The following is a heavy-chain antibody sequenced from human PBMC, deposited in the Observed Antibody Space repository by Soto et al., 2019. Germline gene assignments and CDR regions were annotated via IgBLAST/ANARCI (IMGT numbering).Heavy chain of an antibody. CDR2: ISGSGGST. CDR1: GFTFSSYA. V-gene: IGHV3-23*01. D-gene: IGHD3-22*01. CDR3: AKYKYYYDSSGYYSEMLAFDY. Sequence: PGGSLRLSCAASGFTFSSYAMSWVRQAPGKGLEWVSAISGSGGSTYYADSVKGRFTISRDNSKNTLYLQMNSLRAEDTAVYYCAKYKYYYDSSGYYSEMLAFDYWGQGTLVTVSS. J-gene: IGHJ4*02.